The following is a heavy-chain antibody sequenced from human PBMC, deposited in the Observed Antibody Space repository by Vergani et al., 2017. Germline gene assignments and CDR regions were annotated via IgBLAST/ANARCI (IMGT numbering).Heavy chain of an antibody. CDR3: ARVDTQVPATSHFYYMDV. CDR2: IHHSGTT. Sequence: QVQLRESGPGLVKSSETLSLTCGVSGYFIYSGHYWGWIRQPPGKGLEWIGSIHHSGTTYYNPSLRSRVTISVDTPKNEFSLKVNSVTAADTAVYYCARVDTQVPATSHFYYMDVWGKGTTVVVSS. D-gene: IGHD6-25*01. V-gene: IGHV4-38-2*01. J-gene: IGHJ6*03. CDR1: GYFIYSGHY.